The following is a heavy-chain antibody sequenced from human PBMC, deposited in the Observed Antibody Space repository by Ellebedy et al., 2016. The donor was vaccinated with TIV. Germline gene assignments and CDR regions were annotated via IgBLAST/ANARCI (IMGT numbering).Heavy chain of an antibody. CDR2: ISSSGTYI. D-gene: IGHD4-17*01. V-gene: IGHV3-21*01. CDR1: GFTFSSYS. Sequence: GESLKISCAASGFTFSSYSMNWVRQAPGKGLEWVSCISSSGTYIYYADSLKGRFTISRDSAKNSLYLQMNSLRAEDTAVYYCARGNGDLPFDYWGQGTLVTVSS. CDR3: ARGNGDLPFDY. J-gene: IGHJ4*02.